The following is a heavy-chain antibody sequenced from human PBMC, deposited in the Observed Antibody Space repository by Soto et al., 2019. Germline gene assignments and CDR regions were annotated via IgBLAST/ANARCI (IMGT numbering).Heavy chain of an antibody. CDR2: IYYSGST. CDR1: LCSIISYD. V-gene: IGHV4-59*01. J-gene: IGHJ4*02. CDR3: ARHTRAHTALAYFDH. D-gene: IGHD2-2*02. Sequence: KPSQTVSRTCTVALCSIISYDWSWIRQRPGEGLGCIVDIYYSGSTNYNPSLKSRVTISVDTSKNHFSLKLSSVTAAHTAVYHCARHTRAHTALAYFDHWGPRTTVPVSS.